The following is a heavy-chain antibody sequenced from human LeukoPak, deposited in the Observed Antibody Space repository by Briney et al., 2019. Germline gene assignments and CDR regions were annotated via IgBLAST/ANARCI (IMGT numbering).Heavy chain of an antibody. CDR1: GGSISTYY. J-gene: IGHJ4*02. Sequence: SETLSLTCTVSGGSISTYYWSWIRQPPGKGLEWIGYVYYTGSTNYKPSLKSRVTISVETSKNQFSLKLRSVTAADTAVYYCARVTGYMIEDYFDYWGQGTLVTVSS. CDR2: VYYTGST. CDR3: ARVTGYMIEDYFDY. D-gene: IGHD3-22*01. V-gene: IGHV4-59*01.